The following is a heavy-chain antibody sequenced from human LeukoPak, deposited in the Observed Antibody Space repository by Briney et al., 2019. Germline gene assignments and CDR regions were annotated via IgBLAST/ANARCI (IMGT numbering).Heavy chain of an antibody. D-gene: IGHD3-3*01. CDR3: TRDEELYYDFWSGYYGAPVDYFDY. CDR2: IRSKAYGGTT. V-gene: IGHV3-49*04. J-gene: IGHJ4*02. Sequence: GGSLRLSCTASGFTFGDYAMSWVRQAPGKGLEWVGFIRSKAYGGTTEYAASVKGRFTISRDDSKSIAYLQMNSLKTEDTAVYYCTRDEELYYDFWSGYYGAPVDYFDYWGQGTLATVSS. CDR1: GFTFGDYA.